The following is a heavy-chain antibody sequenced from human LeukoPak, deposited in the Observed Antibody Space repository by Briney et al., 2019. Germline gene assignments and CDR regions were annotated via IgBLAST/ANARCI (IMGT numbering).Heavy chain of an antibody. CDR2: IYSSGST. CDR3: ARDGIDYGGNWFDP. V-gene: IGHV4-59*12. J-gene: IGHJ5*02. D-gene: IGHD4-23*01. CDR1: VGSIRGYY. Sequence: SETLSLTCDVSVGSIRGYYWSWIRQSPEKGLEWIGHIYSSGSTNYNPSLKSRVTMSVDTSKNQLSLKVSSVTAADTAVYYCARDGIDYGGNWFDPWGQGTLVTVSS.